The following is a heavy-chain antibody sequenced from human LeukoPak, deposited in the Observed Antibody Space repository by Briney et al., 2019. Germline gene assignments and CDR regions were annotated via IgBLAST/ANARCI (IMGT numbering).Heavy chain of an antibody. Sequence: PGGSLRLSCVASGFSFTSSWMTWVRQAPGKGLEWVANIAGDESQKRYMDSVKGRFTISRDNAKNSLYLQMDSLRAEDTALYYCARAPITSPFYFDYWGQGTLVTVSS. CDR2: IAGDESQK. J-gene: IGHJ4*02. D-gene: IGHD2-2*01. CDR3: ARAPITSPFYFDY. V-gene: IGHV3-7*03. CDR1: GFSFTSSW.